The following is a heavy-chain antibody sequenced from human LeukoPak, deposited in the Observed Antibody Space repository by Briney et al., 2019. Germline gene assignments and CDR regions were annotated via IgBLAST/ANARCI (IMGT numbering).Heavy chain of an antibody. D-gene: IGHD3-10*01. CDR3: TTAYYYGSGSYLDYYYYGMDV. CDR1: GFTFSNAW. Sequence: GGPLRLSCAASGFTFSNAWKSWVRQAPGKGLEWVGRIKRKTDGGTTDYAAPVKGRFTISRDDSKTTLYLQMNSLKTEDTAMYYCTTAYYYGSGSYLDYYYYGMDVWGKGTPVTVSS. V-gene: IGHV3-15*01. J-gene: IGHJ6*04. CDR2: IKRKTDGGTT.